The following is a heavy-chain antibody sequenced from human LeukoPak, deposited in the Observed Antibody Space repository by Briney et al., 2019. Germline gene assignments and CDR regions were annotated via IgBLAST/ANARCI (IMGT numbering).Heavy chain of an antibody. V-gene: IGHV3-15*01. CDR3: TTADYCGGDCYSFDY. CDR1: GFTFSNAW. CDR2: IKSKTDGGTT. Sequence: GGSLRLSCAVSGFTFSNAWMSWVRQAPGKGLEWVGRIKSKTDGGTTDYAAPVKGRFTISRDDSKNTLYLQMNSLKTEDTAVYYCTTADYCGGDCYSFDYWGQGTLVTVSS. J-gene: IGHJ4*02. D-gene: IGHD2-21*02.